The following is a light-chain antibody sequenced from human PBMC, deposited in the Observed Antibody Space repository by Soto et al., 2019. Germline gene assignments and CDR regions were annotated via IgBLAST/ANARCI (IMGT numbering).Light chain of an antibody. V-gene: IGKV3-11*01. CDR1: QSVSSY. CDR2: DAS. CDR3: QQRSNWSPYT. J-gene: IGKJ2*01. Sequence: EIVLTQSRATLSLSPGERATLSCRASQSVSSYLAWYQQKPGQAPRLLIYDASNRATGIPARFSGSVSGTDFTLTISSLEPEDFAVYYCQQRSNWSPYTFGQGTKLEIK.